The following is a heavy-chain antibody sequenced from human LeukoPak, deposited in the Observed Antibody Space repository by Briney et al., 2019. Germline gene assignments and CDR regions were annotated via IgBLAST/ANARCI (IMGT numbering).Heavy chain of an antibody. V-gene: IGHV1-24*01. CDR1: GYTLTELS. CDR3: ATPLYGDRLFDY. Sequence: ASVTVSCKVSGYTLTELSMHWVRQAPGKGLEWMGGFDPEDGETIYAQKFQGRVTMTEDTSTDTAYMELSSLRSEDTAVYYCATPLYGDRLFDYWGQGTLVTVSS. J-gene: IGHJ4*02. CDR2: FDPEDGET. D-gene: IGHD4-17*01.